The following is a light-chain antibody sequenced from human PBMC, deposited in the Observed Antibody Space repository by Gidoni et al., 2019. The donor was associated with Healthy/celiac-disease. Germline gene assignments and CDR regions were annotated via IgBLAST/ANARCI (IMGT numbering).Light chain of an antibody. Sequence: DIQMTPSPSSVSASVGVRVTITSRARQGISSWLAWYQQKPGKAPKLLIYAAASLQSGVPSRFSGSVSRTDFTLTNSSLHPEDFATYYCQQANSFPLTFGGGTKVEIK. CDR1: QGISSW. CDR3: QQANSFPLT. CDR2: AAA. J-gene: IGKJ4*01. V-gene: IGKV1D-12*01.